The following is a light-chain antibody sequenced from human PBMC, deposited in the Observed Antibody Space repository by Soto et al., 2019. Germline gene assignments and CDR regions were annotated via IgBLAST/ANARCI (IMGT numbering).Light chain of an antibody. Sequence: QSALTQPPSASGSPGQSVTISCTGTSSDVGGYNYVSWYQQHPGKAPKLMIYEVSKRPSGVPDRFSGSKSGNTASLTVSGLQAEDEAVYYCSSYAGSNNFVVFGGGTQLTVL. V-gene: IGLV2-8*01. CDR1: SSDVGGYNY. J-gene: IGLJ2*01. CDR2: EVS. CDR3: SSYAGSNNFVV.